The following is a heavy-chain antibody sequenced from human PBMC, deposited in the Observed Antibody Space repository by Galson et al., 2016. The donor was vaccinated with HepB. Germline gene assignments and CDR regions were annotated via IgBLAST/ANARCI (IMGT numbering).Heavy chain of an antibody. CDR3: ARACIVWYFFEY. CDR1: AGSISSGGYY. D-gene: IGHD6-13*01. Sequence: ETLSLTCSVSAGSISSGGYYWSWIRQAPGKGLEWVSAIRDSDGFTFYADSVKGRFTISSDNSNNSLYLQMNSLRPEDTAVYYCARACIVWYFFEYWGQGTLVTVSA. J-gene: IGHJ4*02. V-gene: IGHV3-23*01. CDR2: IRDSDGFT.